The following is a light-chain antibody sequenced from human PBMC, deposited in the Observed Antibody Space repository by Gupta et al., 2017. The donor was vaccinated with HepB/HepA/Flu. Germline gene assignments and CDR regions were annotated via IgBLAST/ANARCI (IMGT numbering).Light chain of an antibody. Sequence: QSDMTQPASASVSPGQSITISCTGTSSDVGGYNYLSWYQQHPGKAPKLMIYDVSNRPSGVAYRFSGSKSVSTVALTISGLQAEEDADYYCSSKTISGTLGVFGGGTKLTVL. CDR1: SSDVGGYNY. V-gene: IGLV2-14*01. CDR3: SSKTISGTLGV. J-gene: IGLJ3*02. CDR2: DVS.